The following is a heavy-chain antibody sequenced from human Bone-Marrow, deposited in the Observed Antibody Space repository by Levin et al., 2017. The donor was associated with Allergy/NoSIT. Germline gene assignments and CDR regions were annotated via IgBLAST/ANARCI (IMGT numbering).Heavy chain of an antibody. V-gene: IGHV4-4*07. Sequence: SETLSLTCTVSGGSISDYYWSWIRQPAGKGLEWIGRIYTSGSTNYNPSLKSRVTMSIDTSKNQFSLRLSSVTAADTAVYYCARGCASSSCPPWFDPWGQGTLVTVSS. D-gene: IGHD2-2*01. CDR3: ARGCASSSCPPWFDP. CDR1: GGSISDYY. CDR2: IYTSGST. J-gene: IGHJ5*02.